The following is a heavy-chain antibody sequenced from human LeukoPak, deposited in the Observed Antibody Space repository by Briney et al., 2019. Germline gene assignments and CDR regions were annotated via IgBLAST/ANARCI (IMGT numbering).Heavy chain of an antibody. D-gene: IGHD3-22*01. V-gene: IGHV1-69*06. J-gene: IGHJ4*02. CDR1: RGTFSSYA. CDR3: ARNHYYDSSLGYYFDY. CDR2: IIPIFGTA. Sequence: SVKVSCKASRGTFSSYAISWVRQAPGQGLEWMGGIIPIFGTANYAQKFQGRVTITADKSTSTAYMELSSLRSEDTAVYYCARNHYYDSSLGYYFDYWGQGTLVTVSS.